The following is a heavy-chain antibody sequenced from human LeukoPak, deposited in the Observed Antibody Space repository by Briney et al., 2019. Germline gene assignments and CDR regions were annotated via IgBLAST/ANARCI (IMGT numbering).Heavy chain of an antibody. Sequence: SETLSLTCTVSGGSISSSSYYWGWIRRPPGKGLEWIGSISYSGSTYNNPSLRNRITIFVDTSKNQFSLKLSSVTAADTAVYYCARHEWNYVTYFDSWGQGTRVTVSS. D-gene: IGHD1-7*01. CDR1: GGSISSSSYY. CDR3: ARHEWNYVTYFDS. J-gene: IGHJ4*02. CDR2: ISYSGST. V-gene: IGHV4-39*01.